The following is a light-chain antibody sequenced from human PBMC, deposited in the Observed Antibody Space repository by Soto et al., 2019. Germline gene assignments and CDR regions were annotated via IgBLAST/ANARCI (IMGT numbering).Light chain of an antibody. CDR3: QQYVISVT. J-gene: IGKJ5*01. Sequence: EIVLTQSPGTLSLSPGERATLSCRASQSVTSSYLAWYQLKPGQAPRLLIYGASNRATGIPERFSGSGSGTDFTLTISRLEPQDSAIYYCQQYVISVTFGQGTRLEIK. V-gene: IGKV3-20*01. CDR1: QSVTSSY. CDR2: GAS.